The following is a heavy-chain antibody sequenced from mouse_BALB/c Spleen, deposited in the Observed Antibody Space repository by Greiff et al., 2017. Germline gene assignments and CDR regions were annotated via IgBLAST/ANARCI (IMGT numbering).Heavy chain of an antibody. CDR3: ARGNYGSSYYFDY. Sequence: EVQLVESGGGLVKPGGSLKLSCAASGFTFSSYAMSWVRQTPEKRLEWVASISSGGSTYYPDSVKGRFTISSDNAKNILYQQMSSLRSEDTAMYYCARGNYGSSYYFDYWGQGTTLTVSS. J-gene: IGHJ2*01. CDR1: GFTFSSYA. D-gene: IGHD1-1*01. V-gene: IGHV5-6-5*01. CDR2: ISSGGST.